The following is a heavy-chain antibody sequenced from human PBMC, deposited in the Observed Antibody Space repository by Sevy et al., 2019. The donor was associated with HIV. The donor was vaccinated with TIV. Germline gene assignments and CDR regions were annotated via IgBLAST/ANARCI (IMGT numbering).Heavy chain of an antibody. CDR3: VREGVGGYSYSLDY. Sequence: GGSLRLSCAASGFTFSVYWMNWVRQAPGKGLEWVATMKEDGSEKYYVDSVKGRFTISRDNAKNSLYLQMNSRRAEDTVVYYCVREGVGGYSYSLDYWGQGTLVTVSS. CDR2: MKEDGSEK. CDR1: GFTFSVYW. J-gene: IGHJ4*02. D-gene: IGHD5-18*01. V-gene: IGHV3-7*01.